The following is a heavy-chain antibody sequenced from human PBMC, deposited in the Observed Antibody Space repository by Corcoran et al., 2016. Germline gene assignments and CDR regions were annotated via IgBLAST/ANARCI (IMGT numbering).Heavy chain of an antibody. D-gene: IGHD2-2*01. CDR1: GGSISSSSYY. CDR3: ERHGPSEDIVVVPAARGHWCDP. CDR2: IYYSGST. J-gene: IGHJ5*02. Sequence: QLQLQESGPGLVKPSETLSLTCTVSGGSISSSSYYWGWIRQPPGKGLEWIGSIYYSGSTYYNPSLKSRVTISVDTSKNQFSLKLSAVTAADTTVYYCERHGPSEDIVVVPAARGHWCDPWGQGTLVTGSS. V-gene: IGHV4-39*01.